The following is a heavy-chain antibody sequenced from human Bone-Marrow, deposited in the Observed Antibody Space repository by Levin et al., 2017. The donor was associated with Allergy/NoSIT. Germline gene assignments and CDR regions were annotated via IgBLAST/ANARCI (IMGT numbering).Heavy chain of an antibody. J-gene: IGHJ4*02. V-gene: IGHV3-7*04. CDR3: AKGAI. Sequence: GESLKISCAASGFTFSTDWMSWVRQAPGKGLEWVANINPDGSGKYYLGSVKGRFTISRDNAKKSLFLQMNSLRDEDTAVYYCAKGAIWGQGTLVSVSS. CDR2: INPDGSGK. CDR1: GFTFSTDW.